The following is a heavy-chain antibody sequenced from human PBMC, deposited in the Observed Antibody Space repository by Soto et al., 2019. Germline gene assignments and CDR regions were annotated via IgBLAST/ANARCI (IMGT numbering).Heavy chain of an antibody. CDR1: GFTVSSNY. D-gene: IGHD6-19*01. CDR3: ARDTRARYSSGGSFDY. Sequence: EVQLVETGGGLIQPGGSLRLSCAASGFTVSSNYMSWVRQAPGKGLEWVSVIYSGGSTYYADSVKGRFTISRDNSKHTLYLQMNSLRSEDTAVYYGARDTRARYSSGGSFDYWGQGTLVTVSS. CDR2: IYSGGST. V-gene: IGHV3-53*02. J-gene: IGHJ4*02.